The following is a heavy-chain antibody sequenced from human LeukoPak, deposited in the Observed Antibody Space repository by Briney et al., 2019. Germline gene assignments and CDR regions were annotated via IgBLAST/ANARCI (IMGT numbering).Heavy chain of an antibody. CDR1: GFTFDDYA. CDR3: TRDGSNGYHPLGWFDY. Sequence: GGSLRLSCAASGFTFDDYAMHWVRQAPGKGLEWVSGISWNSGSIGYADSVKGRFTISRDNAKNSLYLQMNSLRAEDTALYYCTRDGSNGYHPLGWFDYWGQGTLVTVSS. CDR2: ISWNSGSI. V-gene: IGHV3-9*01. D-gene: IGHD3-16*01. J-gene: IGHJ4*02.